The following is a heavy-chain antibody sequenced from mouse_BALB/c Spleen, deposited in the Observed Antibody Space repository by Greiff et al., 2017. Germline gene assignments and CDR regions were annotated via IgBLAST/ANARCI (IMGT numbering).Heavy chain of an antibody. V-gene: IGHV5-6*02. CDR1: GFTFSSYG. Sequence: DVMLVESGGDLVKPGGSLKLSCAASGFTFSSYGMSWVRQTPDKRLEWVATISSGGSYTYYPDSVKGRFTISRDNAKNTLYLQMSSLKSEDTAMYYCARQKRPYYFDYWGQGTTLTVSS. J-gene: IGHJ2*01. CDR3: ARQKRPYYFDY. CDR2: ISSGGSYT.